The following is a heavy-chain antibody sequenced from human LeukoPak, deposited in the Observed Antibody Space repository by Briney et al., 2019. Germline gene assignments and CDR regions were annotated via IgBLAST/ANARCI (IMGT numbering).Heavy chain of an antibody. CDR2: ISGSGGST. CDR3: AKDRRVRSTTMIVVVITTFDY. CDR1: GFTFSSYA. J-gene: IGHJ4*02. Sequence: GGSLRLSCAASGFTFSSYAMSWVRQAPGKGLEWVSAISGSGGSTYYADSVEGRFTISRDNSKNTLYLQMNSLRAEDTAVYYCAKDRRVRSTTMIVVVITTFDYWGQGTLVTVSS. V-gene: IGHV3-23*01. D-gene: IGHD3-22*01.